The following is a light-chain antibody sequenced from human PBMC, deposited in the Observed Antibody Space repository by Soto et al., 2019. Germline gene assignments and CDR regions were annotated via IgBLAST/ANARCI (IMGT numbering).Light chain of an antibody. CDR2: DVS. CDR1: NSDIGGYNY. CDR3: SSYTSRSTLGV. V-gene: IGLV2-14*03. J-gene: IGLJ2*01. Sequence: QSALTQPASVSGSPGQSITISCPGTNSDIGGYNYVSWYQQHPGKAPKLMIYDVSNRPSGVSYRFSGSKSGNTASLTISGLQAEDEADYYCSSYTSRSTLGVFGGGTKVTVL.